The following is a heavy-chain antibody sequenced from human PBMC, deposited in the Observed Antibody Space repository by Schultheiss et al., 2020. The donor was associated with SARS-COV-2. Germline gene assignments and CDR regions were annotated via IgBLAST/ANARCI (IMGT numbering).Heavy chain of an antibody. D-gene: IGHD2-15*01. V-gene: IGHV4-38-2*02. CDR1: GYSISSGYY. Sequence: SETLSLTCTVSGYSISSGYYWGWIRQPPGKGLEWIGYIYYSGSTNYNPSLKSRVTMSVDTSKNQFSLKLSSVTAADTAVYYCARGDRGLLVDYWGQGTLVTVSS. CDR3: ARGDRGLLVDY. CDR2: IYYSGST. J-gene: IGHJ4*02.